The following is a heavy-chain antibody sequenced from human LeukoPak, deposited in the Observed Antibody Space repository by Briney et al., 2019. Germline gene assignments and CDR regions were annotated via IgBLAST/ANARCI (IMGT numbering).Heavy chain of an antibody. CDR1: GFTFSSYS. CDR3: ARDFRFLEDY. CDR2: ISSSSTI. D-gene: IGHD3-3*01. Sequence: QPGGSLRLSCAASGFTFSSYSMNWVRQAPGKGLEWVSYISSSSTIYYADSVKGRFTISRDNAKNSLYLQMNSLRAEDTAVYYCARDFRFLEDYWGQGTLVTVSS. J-gene: IGHJ4*02. V-gene: IGHV3-48*04.